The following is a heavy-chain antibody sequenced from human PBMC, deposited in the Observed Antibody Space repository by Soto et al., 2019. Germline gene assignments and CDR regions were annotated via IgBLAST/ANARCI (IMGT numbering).Heavy chain of an antibody. Sequence: SHRLPYAAAGCNFVDHGGRWVLQTPGKGLEWVSGISGGAGTTYYAESVKGRFTISRDNSKKTLYLQMNSLRAEDTAGYYFARGGSYYHSSGYFRFDYWGEAPLVTLSS. J-gene: IGHJ4*02. CDR3: ARGGSYYHSSGYFRFDY. CDR2: ISGGAGTT. D-gene: IGHD3-22*01. CDR1: GCNFVDHG. V-gene: IGHV3-23*01.